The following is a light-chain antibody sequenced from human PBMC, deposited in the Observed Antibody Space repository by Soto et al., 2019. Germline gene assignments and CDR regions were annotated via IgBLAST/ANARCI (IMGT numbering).Light chain of an antibody. Sequence: SSELTQPPSVSVAPGQTATITCGSNNIGRESVHWYQLKSGQAPVLVVFDDSDRPSGIPERFSGSNSGNTATLTISWVEAGDEADYYCQVWDTTSGVVFGGGTKLTVL. V-gene: IGLV3-21*02. CDR3: QVWDTTSGVV. CDR1: NIGRES. J-gene: IGLJ2*01. CDR2: DDS.